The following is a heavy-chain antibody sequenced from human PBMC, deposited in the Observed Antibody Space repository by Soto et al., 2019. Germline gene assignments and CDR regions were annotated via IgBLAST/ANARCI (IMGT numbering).Heavy chain of an antibody. D-gene: IGHD6-19*01. CDR1: GFSLRTSGVG. J-gene: IGHJ5*02. V-gene: IGHV2-5*01. CDR2: IYWNDDK. Sequence: SGPTLVNPTQTLTLTCIFSGFSLRTSGVGVGWIRQPPGKALEWLGFIYWNDDKRYSPSLKSRLTITKDTSKNQEVLTMTNMDPVDTATYYCAKSGSSGWYGWFDPWGQGTLVTVS. CDR3: AKSGSSGWYGWFDP.